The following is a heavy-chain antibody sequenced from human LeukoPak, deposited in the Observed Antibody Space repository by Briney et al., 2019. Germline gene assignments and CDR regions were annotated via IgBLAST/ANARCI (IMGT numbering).Heavy chain of an antibody. J-gene: IGHJ4*02. D-gene: IGHD6-25*01. V-gene: IGHV3-11*01. CDR2: ISSSGRTI. Sequence: GGSLRLSCAASGFTFSDYYMSWIRQAPGKGLEWVSYISSSGRTIYYADSVKGRFTISRDNAKSSLYLQINSMRAEDTAVYYCARVKYSSDFDYWGQGTLVTVSS. CDR1: GFTFSDYY. CDR3: ARVKYSSDFDY.